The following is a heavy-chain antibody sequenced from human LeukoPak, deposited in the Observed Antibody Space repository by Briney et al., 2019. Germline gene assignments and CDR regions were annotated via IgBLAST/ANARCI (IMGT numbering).Heavy chain of an antibody. CDR2: INRDGSEK. Sequence: PGASLILSCLASGFSFSNYWMTWVRPAPGLGLFLVAHINRDGSEKYYVESLKGRFTISRDNAEKSLYLQMNSLKVEDTAVYYCKVLTVPDVIQVYGMDVWGQGTTVIVSS. J-gene: IGHJ6*02. V-gene: IGHV3-7*01. CDR3: KVLTVPDVIQVYGMDV. D-gene: IGHD2-2*01. CDR1: GFSFSNYW.